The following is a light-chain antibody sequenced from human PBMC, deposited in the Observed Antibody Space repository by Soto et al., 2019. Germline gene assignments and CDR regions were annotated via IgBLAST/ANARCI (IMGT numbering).Light chain of an antibody. J-gene: IGKJ1*01. Sequence: EVLLRQSPGTLSLSRGERATLSCRASQSVSSTYLAWYQQKPGQAPRVLIYGVSTRATGIPDRFSGSGSGTDFTLTISRLEPEDFAVYYCQQYATSPEWTFGQGTKVDIK. V-gene: IGKV3-20*01. CDR2: GVS. CDR1: QSVSSTY. CDR3: QQYATSPEWT.